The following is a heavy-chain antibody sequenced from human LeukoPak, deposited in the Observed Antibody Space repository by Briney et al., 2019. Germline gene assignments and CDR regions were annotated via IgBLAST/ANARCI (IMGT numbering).Heavy chain of an antibody. V-gene: IGHV3-23*01. Sequence: PGGSLRLSCAASGFTFSSYAMSWVRQAPGKGLEWVSAISGSGVSTYYADSVKGRFTISRDNSKNTLYLQMNSLRAEDTAVYYCARIRRDSIVVVTGYFDYWGQGTLVTVSS. D-gene: IGHD2-21*02. CDR1: GFTFSSYA. CDR2: ISGSGVST. J-gene: IGHJ4*02. CDR3: ARIRRDSIVVVTGYFDY.